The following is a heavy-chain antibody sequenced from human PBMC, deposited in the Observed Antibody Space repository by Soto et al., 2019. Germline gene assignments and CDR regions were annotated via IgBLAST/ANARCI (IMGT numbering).Heavy chain of an antibody. V-gene: IGHV1-2*04. CDR1: GYTFTGYY. D-gene: IGHD3-10*01. Sequence: GASVKVSCKASGYTFTGYYMHWVRQAPGQGLEWMGWINPNSGGTNYAQKFQGWVTMTRDTSISTAYMELSRLRSDDTAVYYCARGWGSGSYYERPRYNWFDPWGQGTLVTVSS. CDR2: INPNSGGT. CDR3: ARGWGSGSYYERPRYNWFDP. J-gene: IGHJ5*02.